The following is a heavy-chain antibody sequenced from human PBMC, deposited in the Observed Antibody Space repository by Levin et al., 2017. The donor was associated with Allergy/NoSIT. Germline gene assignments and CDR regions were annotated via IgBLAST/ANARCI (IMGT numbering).Heavy chain of an antibody. J-gene: IGHJ4*02. CDR2: ISNSGGNT. V-gene: IGHV3-23*01. CDR3: AKCITIVRGIMMGFDY. D-gene: IGHD3-10*01. CDR1: GFTFSSYA. Sequence: SCAASGFTFSSYAMSWVRQAPGKGLEWVSAISNSGGNTYYADSVKGRFSISRDNSKNTLYLQMDSLRAEDTAVYYCAKCITIVRGIMMGFDYWGQGNLVTVSS.